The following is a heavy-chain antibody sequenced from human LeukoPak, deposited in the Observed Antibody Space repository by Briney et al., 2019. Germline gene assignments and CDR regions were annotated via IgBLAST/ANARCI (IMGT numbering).Heavy chain of an antibody. J-gene: IGHJ4*02. D-gene: IGHD6-13*01. V-gene: IGHV4-59*01. CDR1: GGSISSYY. Sequence: SETLSLTCTVSGGSISSYYWSWIRQPPGKGLEWIGYIYYSGSTNYNPSLKSRVTISVDTSKYQFSLKLSSVTAADTALYYCARSRGYFDYWGQGTLVTVSS. CDR3: ARSRGYFDY. CDR2: IYYSGST.